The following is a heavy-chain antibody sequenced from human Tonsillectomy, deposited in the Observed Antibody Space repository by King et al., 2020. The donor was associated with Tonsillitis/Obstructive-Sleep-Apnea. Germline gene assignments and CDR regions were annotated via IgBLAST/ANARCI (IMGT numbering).Heavy chain of an antibody. V-gene: IGHV4-61*01. J-gene: IGHJ5*02. Sequence: QLQESGPGLVKPSETLSLTCTVSGGSVSSGSYYWSWIRQPPGKGLEWIGYIYYSGSTNYNPSLKSRVTISVDTSKNQFSLKLSSVTAADTAVYYCAGAREYGDYDNWFDPWGQGTLVTVSS. D-gene: IGHD4-17*01. CDR3: AGAREYGDYDNWFDP. CDR2: IYYSGST. CDR1: GGSVSSGSYY.